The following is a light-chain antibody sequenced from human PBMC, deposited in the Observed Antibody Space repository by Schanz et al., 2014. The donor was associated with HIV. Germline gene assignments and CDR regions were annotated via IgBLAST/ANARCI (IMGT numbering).Light chain of an antibody. Sequence: QSVLTQPPSASGTPGQRVTISCSGSSSNIGSNYVYWYQQLPGTAPKLLIYRNNQRPSGVPDRFSGSKSGTSASLAITGLQAEDEADYYCSSFRDTNTVVFGGGTKLTVL. V-gene: IGLV1-47*01. CDR3: SSFRDTNTVV. J-gene: IGLJ2*01. CDR1: SSNIGSNY. CDR2: RNN.